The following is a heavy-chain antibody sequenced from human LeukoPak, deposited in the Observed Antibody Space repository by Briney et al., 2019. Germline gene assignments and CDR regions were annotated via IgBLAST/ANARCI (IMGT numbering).Heavy chain of an antibody. J-gene: IGHJ4*02. CDR1: GGSISSGSYY. D-gene: IGHD2-2*01. V-gene: IGHV4-61*02. Sequence: PSETLSLTCTVSGGSISSGSYYWSWIRQPAGKGLEWIGRIYTSGSTNYNPSLKSRVTISVDTSKNQFSLKLSSVTAADTAVYYCARGRASNFDYWGQGTLVTVSS. CDR2: IYTSGST. CDR3: ARGRASNFDY.